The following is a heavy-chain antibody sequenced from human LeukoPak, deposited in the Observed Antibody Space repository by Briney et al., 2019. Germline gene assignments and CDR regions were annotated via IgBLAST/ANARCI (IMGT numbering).Heavy chain of an antibody. CDR2: VYYSGSA. J-gene: IGHJ4*02. CDR1: GGSISSSSYY. CDR3: ARMSYYASYYIDY. Sequence: PSETLSLTRTVSGGSISSSSYYGGWIRQPPGKGLEWIGSVYYSGSAYDNPSLKSRVTISVDTSKNQFSLRLSSMTATDTAVYYCARMSYYASYYIDYWGKGTLVTVSS. V-gene: IGHV4-39*01. D-gene: IGHD3-10*01.